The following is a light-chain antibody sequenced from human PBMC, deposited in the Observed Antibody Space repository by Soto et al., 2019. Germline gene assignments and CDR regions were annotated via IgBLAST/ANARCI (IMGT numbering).Light chain of an antibody. CDR1: ISDIGAYDY. J-gene: IGLJ1*01. CDR2: EVS. V-gene: IGLV2-14*03. Sequence: QSALTQPASVSGSPGQSIVISCTGSISDIGAYDYVSWYQQHPGKAPKLIIYEVSHRPSGISDRLSASKSGNTASLTITGLQAEDEADYYCNSYTTSNTPYVFGAGTKVTVL. CDR3: NSYTTSNTPYV.